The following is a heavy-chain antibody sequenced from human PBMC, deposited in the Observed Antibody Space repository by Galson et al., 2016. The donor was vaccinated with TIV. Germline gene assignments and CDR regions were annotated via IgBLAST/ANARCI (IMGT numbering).Heavy chain of an antibody. V-gene: IGHV1-69*13. CDR1: GDIFISYP. CDR2: FIPLFGTA. Sequence: SVKVSCKASGDIFISYPINWVRQAPGQGLEWMGGFIPLFGTANYAQKFQGRATITADESTSTTYMELSSLRSEDTAIYYCAKDRNTAMDTYHNYYGMDVWGQGTTVTVSS. D-gene: IGHD5-18*01. J-gene: IGHJ6*02. CDR3: AKDRNTAMDTYHNYYGMDV.